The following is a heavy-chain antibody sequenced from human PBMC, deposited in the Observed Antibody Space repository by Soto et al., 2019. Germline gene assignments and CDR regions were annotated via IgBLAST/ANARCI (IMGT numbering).Heavy chain of an antibody. J-gene: IGHJ5*02. D-gene: IGHD2-15*01. Sequence: GGSLRLSCAASGFTFSNAWMSWVRQAPGKGLEWVGRIKSKTDGGTTDYAAPVKGRFTISRDDSKNTLYLQMNSLKTEDTAVYYCTTDPNCSGGSCYPNWFDPWGQGTLVTVSS. CDR3: TTDPNCSGGSCYPNWFDP. CDR1: GFTFSNAW. CDR2: IKSKTDGGTT. V-gene: IGHV3-15*01.